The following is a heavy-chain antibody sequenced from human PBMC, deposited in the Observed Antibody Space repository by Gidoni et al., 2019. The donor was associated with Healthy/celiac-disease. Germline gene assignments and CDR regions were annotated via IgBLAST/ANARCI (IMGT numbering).Heavy chain of an antibody. J-gene: IGHJ5*02. V-gene: IGHV3-48*01. Sequence: EVQLVESGGGLVQPGGSLRLSCAASGFTFSSYSMNWVRQAPGKGLEWVSYISSSSSTISYADSVKGRFTISRDNAKNSLYLQMNSLRAEDTAVYYCARAGVVVVAASYNWFDPWGQGTLVTVSS. CDR2: ISSSSSTI. CDR1: GFTFSSYS. D-gene: IGHD2-15*01. CDR3: ARAGVVVVAASYNWFDP.